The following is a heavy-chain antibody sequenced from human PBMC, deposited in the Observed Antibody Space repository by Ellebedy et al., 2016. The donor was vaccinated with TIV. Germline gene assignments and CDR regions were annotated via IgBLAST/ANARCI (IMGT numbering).Heavy chain of an antibody. J-gene: IGHJ4*02. D-gene: IGHD3-10*01. CDR3: ARVPPPGYGSGTYLSYYFDY. CDR1: GYTFTGYY. V-gene: IGHV1-2*02. Sequence: AASVKVSCKASGYTFTGYYMHWVRQAPGQGLEWMGWINPNSGGTNYAQKFQGRVTMTRDTSISTAYMELRSLRSDDTAVYYCARVPPPGYGSGTYLSYYFDYWGQGTLVTVSS. CDR2: INPNSGGT.